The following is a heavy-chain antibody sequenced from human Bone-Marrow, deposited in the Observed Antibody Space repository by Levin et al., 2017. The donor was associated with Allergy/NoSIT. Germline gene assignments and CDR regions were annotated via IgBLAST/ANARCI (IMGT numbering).Heavy chain of an antibody. Sequence: GGSLRLSCAASGFMYDDYAMHWVRQAPGKGLEWVSGISWNSNSIDYADSVKGRFTISRDKAKKFLFLQMDSLRPEDTALYFCAKALQGTTLLWFGKLYDAFDAWGQGTQVTVSS. CDR1: GFMYDDYA. CDR2: ISWNSNSI. CDR3: AKALQGTTLLWFGKLYDAFDA. V-gene: IGHV3-9*01. J-gene: IGHJ3*01. D-gene: IGHD3-10*01.